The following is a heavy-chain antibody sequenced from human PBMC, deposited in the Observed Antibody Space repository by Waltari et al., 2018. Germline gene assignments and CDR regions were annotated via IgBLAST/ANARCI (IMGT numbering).Heavy chain of an antibody. D-gene: IGHD7-27*01. Sequence: EVQMVESGGGSMKPGDSLRLSCVASGFRFTPAWWTWVRQAPGKGLGWVVRITSKNDGATTDFAASRRGRFSISRDDSQSMVCLQMSSLRIEDTAVYYCTTLDAPWGGWGHGTLVTVSS. CDR1: GFRFTPAW. J-gene: IGHJ4*01. V-gene: IGHV3-15*01. CDR3: TTLDAPWGG. CDR2: ITSKNDGATT.